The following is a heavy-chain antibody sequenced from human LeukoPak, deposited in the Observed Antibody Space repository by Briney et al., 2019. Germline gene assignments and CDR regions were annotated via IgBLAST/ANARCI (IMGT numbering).Heavy chain of an antibody. J-gene: IGHJ4*02. CDR1: GFTFSSYD. D-gene: IGHD3-10*01. Sequence: PGGSLRLSCAASGFTFSSYDMHWVRQATGKGLEWVSAIGTAGDTYYPGSVKGRFTISRENAKNSLYLQMNSLRAGDTAVYYCARNAGEGVIFDYWGQGTLVTVSS. CDR3: ARNAGEGVIFDY. V-gene: IGHV3-13*01. CDR2: IGTAGDT.